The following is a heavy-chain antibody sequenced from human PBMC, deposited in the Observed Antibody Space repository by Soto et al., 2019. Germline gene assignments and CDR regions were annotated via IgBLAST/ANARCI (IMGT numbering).Heavy chain of an antibody. CDR3: ARGYYDASGYYSFDY. CDR2: ISGSGGST. J-gene: IGHJ4*02. Sequence: GGSLRLSCAASGFTFSSYAMSWVRQAPGKGLEWVSAISGSGGSTYYADSVKGRFTISRENAKNSLFLQMNSLRAGDTAVYYCARGYYDASGYYSFDYWGQGTLVTVSS. V-gene: IGHV3-23*01. D-gene: IGHD3-22*01. CDR1: GFTFSSYA.